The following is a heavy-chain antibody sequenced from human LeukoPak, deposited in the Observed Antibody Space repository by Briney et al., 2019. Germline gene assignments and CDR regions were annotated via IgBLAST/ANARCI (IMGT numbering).Heavy chain of an antibody. Sequence: ASVKVSCKAPGYTFTSYYMHWVRQAPGQGLEWMGIINPSGGSTSYAQKFQGRVTMTRDTSTSTVYMELSSLRSEGTAVYYCARGDLTYYYDSSGPNGYWGQGTLVTVSS. CDR3: ARGDLTYYYDSSGPNGY. J-gene: IGHJ4*02. D-gene: IGHD3-22*01. CDR2: INPSGGST. CDR1: GYTFTSYY. V-gene: IGHV1-46*01.